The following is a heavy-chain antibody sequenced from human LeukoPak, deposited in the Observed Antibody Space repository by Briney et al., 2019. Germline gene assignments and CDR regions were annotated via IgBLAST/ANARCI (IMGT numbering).Heavy chain of an antibody. D-gene: IGHD3-22*01. CDR1: GGTFSSYA. Sequence: SVKVSCKASGGTFSSYAISWVRQAPGQGLEWMGGIIPIFGTANYAQKFQGRVTITADESTSTAYMELSSLRSEDTAVYYCATDYYDSSGYLGWKYWGQGTLVTVSS. CDR2: IIPIFGTA. CDR3: ATDYYDSSGYLGWKY. V-gene: IGHV1-69*13. J-gene: IGHJ4*02.